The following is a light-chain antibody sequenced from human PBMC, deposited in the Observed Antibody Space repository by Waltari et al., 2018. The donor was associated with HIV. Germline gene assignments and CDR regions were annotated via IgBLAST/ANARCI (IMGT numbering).Light chain of an antibody. CDR2: GAS. Sequence: EIVMTQSPATLSVSPGERATLSCRASQSVNSNLAWYQQKPGQPPRLLIYGASSRATGIPDRFSGSGSGTDFTLTINRLEPEDFAVYYCQQYGSSPWTFGQGTKVEIK. CDR1: QSVNSN. J-gene: IGKJ1*01. CDR3: QQYGSSPWT. V-gene: IGKV3-20*01.